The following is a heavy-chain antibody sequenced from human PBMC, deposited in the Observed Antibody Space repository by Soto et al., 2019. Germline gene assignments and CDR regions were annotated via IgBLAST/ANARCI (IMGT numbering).Heavy chain of an antibody. V-gene: IGHV4-39*01. Sequence: SETLSLTCTVSGGSISTSNYYWGWVRQPPGKGLEWIGNIYYSGTTYYNPSLKSRVTISVDTSKNQFSLKLNSVTAADTAVYYCATFVVPGSRHTYFDFWGPGTLVTVSS. CDR3: ATFVVPGSRHTYFDF. J-gene: IGHJ4*02. D-gene: IGHD2-21*02. CDR2: IYYSGTT. CDR1: GGSISTSNYY.